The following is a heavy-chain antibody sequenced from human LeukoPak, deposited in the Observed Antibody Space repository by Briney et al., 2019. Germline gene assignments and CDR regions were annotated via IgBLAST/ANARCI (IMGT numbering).Heavy chain of an antibody. Sequence: SETLSLTCTVSGGSISSGDYYWSWIRQPPGKGLEWIGYIYYSGSTYYNPSLKSRVTISVDTSKNQFSLKLSSVTAADTAVYNCARLIAAAGTVGNWFDPWGQGTLVTVSS. CDR3: ARLIAAAGTVGNWFDP. CDR1: GGSISSGDYY. V-gene: IGHV4-30-4*01. J-gene: IGHJ5*02. CDR2: IYYSGST. D-gene: IGHD6-13*01.